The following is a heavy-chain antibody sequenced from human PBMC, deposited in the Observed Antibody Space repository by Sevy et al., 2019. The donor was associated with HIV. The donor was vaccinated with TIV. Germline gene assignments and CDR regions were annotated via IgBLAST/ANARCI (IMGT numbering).Heavy chain of an antibody. Sequence: GGSLRLSCAASGFILSDYYMTWVRQAPGKGLEWVSYISGNDDTIYYADSVKGRFTISRDNTKNSLYLQMNSLRAEDTAVYYCARDHVKDGDLGDYYYYAMDVWGQGITVTVSS. J-gene: IGHJ6*02. CDR3: ARDHVKDGDLGDYYYYAMDV. CDR1: GFILSDYY. V-gene: IGHV3-11*01. D-gene: IGHD4-17*01. CDR2: ISGNDDTI.